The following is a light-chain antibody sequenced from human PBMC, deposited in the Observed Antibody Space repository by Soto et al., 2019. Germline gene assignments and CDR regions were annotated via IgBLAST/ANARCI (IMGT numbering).Light chain of an antibody. Sequence: EIVMTQSPATLSVSPGERXTLXXXASQSVSXNLAWYQQKPGQAPRLLIYGASTRATGIPARFSGSGSGTEFTLTISSLQSEDFAVYYCQHYNNWPRTFGQGTKVEIK. J-gene: IGKJ1*01. CDR3: QHYNNWPRT. CDR2: GAS. CDR1: QSVSXN. V-gene: IGKV3-15*01.